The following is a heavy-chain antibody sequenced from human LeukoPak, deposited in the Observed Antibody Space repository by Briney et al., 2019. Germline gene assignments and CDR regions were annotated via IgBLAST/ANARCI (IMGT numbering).Heavy chain of an antibody. CDR1: GGSISSYY. D-gene: IGHD2-2*01. CDR2: IYSSGSA. Sequence: ASETLSLTCTVSGGSISSYYWSWIRQPAGKGMEWIGRIYSSGSANYNPSLKSRVTMSVDTSKNQFSLKLSSVTAADTAVYYCARGQYHLLYWYFDLWGRGTLVTVSS. J-gene: IGHJ2*01. CDR3: ARGQYHLLYWYFDL. V-gene: IGHV4-4*07.